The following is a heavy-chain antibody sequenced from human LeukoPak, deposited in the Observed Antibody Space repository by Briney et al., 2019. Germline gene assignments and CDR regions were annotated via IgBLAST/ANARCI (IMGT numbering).Heavy chain of an antibody. V-gene: IGHV3-48*04. CDR2: ISKNSGSI. CDR1: GFTFSDYS. CDR3: VQDSYAISSSGSTFAY. D-gene: IGHD2-2*01. J-gene: IGHJ4*02. Sequence: PGGSLRLSCVASGFTFSDYSMDWVRQAPGAGLEWISYISKNSGSIDYADSVKGRFSISRDNAKNSLYLQMNSLRSEDMAVYYCVQDSYAISSSGSTFAYWGQGTLVTVSS.